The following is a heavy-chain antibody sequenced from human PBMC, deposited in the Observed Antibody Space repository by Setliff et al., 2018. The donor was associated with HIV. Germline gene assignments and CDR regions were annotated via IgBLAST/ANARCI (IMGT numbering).Heavy chain of an antibody. CDR1: GGSISSYY. Sequence: SETLSLTCTVSGGSISSYYWSWIRQPAGKGLEWIGRIYTSGSTNYSQSLRSRVTISVDTSKNQFSLRLSSVTAADTAVYKCVRHVWSDDFLVPGWFDSWSQGTLVTVSS. D-gene: IGHD3-3*01. CDR3: VRHVWSDDFLVPGWFDS. J-gene: IGHJ5*01. V-gene: IGHV4-4*07. CDR2: IYTSGST.